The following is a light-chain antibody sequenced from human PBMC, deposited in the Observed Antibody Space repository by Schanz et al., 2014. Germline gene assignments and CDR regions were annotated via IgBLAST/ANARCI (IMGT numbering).Light chain of an antibody. CDR3: MLSYSGAWL. CDR2: DTA. CDR1: TGAVTSGHF. V-gene: IGLV7-46*01. Sequence: QAVVTQEPSLTVSPGGTVTLTCASSTGAVTSGHFPYWFQQKPGQAPRPLIYDTANKHSWTPARFSGSLLGGKAALTLSGAQPEDEAEYYCMLSYSGAWLFGGGTKVTVL. J-gene: IGLJ3*02.